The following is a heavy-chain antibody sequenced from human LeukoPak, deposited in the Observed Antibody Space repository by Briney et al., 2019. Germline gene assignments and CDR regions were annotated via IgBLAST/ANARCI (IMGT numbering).Heavy chain of an antibody. Sequence: SGGSLRLSCAASGFTFSSYSMNWVRQAPGKGLEWVSSISSSSSYTYYADSVKGRFTISRDNAKNSVFLQMNTLRAEDTAVYYCARDSDYYGSGSYKGDFDYWGQGTLVTVSS. CDR2: ISSSSSYT. V-gene: IGHV3-21*01. J-gene: IGHJ4*02. CDR3: ARDSDYYGSGSYKGDFDY. CDR1: GFTFSSYS. D-gene: IGHD3-10*01.